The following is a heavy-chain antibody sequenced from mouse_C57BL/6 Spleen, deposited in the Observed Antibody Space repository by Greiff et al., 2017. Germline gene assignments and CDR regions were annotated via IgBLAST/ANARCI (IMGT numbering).Heavy chain of an antibody. V-gene: IGHV1-69*01. CDR3: ARSGGYYERVWYFEG. J-gene: IGHJ1*03. CDR2: IDPSDSYT. Sequence: QVQLQQPGAELVMPGASVKLSCKASGYTFTSYWMHWVKQRPGQGLEWIGEIDPSDSYTNYNQKFKGKSTLTVDKSSSTAYMQLSSLTSEDSAVYDGARSGGYYERVWYFEGWGTGTTVTVSS. CDR1: GYTFTSYW. D-gene: IGHD2-3*01.